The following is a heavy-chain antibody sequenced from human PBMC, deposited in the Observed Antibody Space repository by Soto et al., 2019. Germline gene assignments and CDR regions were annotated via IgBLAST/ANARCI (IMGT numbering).Heavy chain of an antibody. CDR2: ISGSGGST. Sequence: EVQLLESGGGLVQPGGSLRLSCAASGFTFTSYAMGWVRQAPGKGLDCVSVISGSGGSTYYADSVKGRFSISRDNSKNTLYLQMNSLRAEDTALYYCAKGPTLGSQFDYWGQGTLLTVSS. CDR3: AKGPTLGSQFDY. CDR1: GFTFTSYA. V-gene: IGHV3-23*01. J-gene: IGHJ4*02.